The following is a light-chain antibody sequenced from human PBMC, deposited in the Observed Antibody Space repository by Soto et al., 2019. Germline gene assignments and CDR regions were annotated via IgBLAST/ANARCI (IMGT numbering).Light chain of an antibody. CDR2: DVI. CDR1: SSDVGGYNY. Sequence: QSALTQPASVSGSPGQSITISCTGTSSDVGGYNYVSWYQQHPGKAPKLMIYDVINRPSGVSKRFSGFKSGNTASLTISGLQAEDEADYYCSSYTSSSTLVVFGGGTKVTVL. CDR3: SSYTSSSTLVV. J-gene: IGLJ2*01. V-gene: IGLV2-14*01.